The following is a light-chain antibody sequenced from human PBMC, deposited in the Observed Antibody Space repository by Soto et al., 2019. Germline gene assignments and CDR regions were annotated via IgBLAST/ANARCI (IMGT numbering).Light chain of an antibody. CDR3: AAWDDSLNGDNYV. CDR1: SSNIGSNT. V-gene: IGLV1-44*01. Sequence: QSVLTQPPSASGTPGQRVTISCSGSSSNIGSNTVNWYQQLPGTAPKLLIYSNNQRPSGVPDRFSGSKSGTSASLAISGLQSEYEADYYCAAWDDSLNGDNYVFGTGT. CDR2: SNN. J-gene: IGLJ1*01.